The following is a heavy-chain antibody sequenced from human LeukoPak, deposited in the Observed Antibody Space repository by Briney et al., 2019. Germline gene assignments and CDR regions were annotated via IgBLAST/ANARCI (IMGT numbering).Heavy chain of an antibody. CDR3: VRGYSFGPYGMDV. D-gene: IGHD2-15*01. V-gene: IGHV3-64D*09. J-gene: IGHJ6*01. CDR1: VFPFSSYA. CDR2: ISDSGGST. Sequence: PGRSLRLSCSASVFPFSSYAMHWVRQAPGKGLEYVSAISDSGGSTYYADSVKGRFTISRDNSKNTLYLRMSSLRAEDTAVYFCVRGYSFGPYGMDVWGQGTTVTVSS.